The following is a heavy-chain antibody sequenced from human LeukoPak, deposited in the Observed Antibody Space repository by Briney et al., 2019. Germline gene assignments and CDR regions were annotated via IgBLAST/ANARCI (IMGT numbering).Heavy chain of an antibody. CDR1: GFTFSSYS. Sequence: GGSLRLSCAASGFTFSSYSMNWVRQAPGKGLEWVSSISSSSLYIYYADSVKGRFTISRDNAKNSLFLQVNSLRAEDTAVYYCVRETGWLFDFWGQGTLVIVSS. CDR2: ISSSSLYI. J-gene: IGHJ4*02. D-gene: IGHD5-12*01. V-gene: IGHV3-21*06. CDR3: VRETGWLFDF.